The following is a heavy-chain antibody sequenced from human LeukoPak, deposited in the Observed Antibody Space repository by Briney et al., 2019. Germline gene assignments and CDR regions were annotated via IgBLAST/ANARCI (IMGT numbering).Heavy chain of an antibody. CDR1: GYTFTSYY. CDR3: ARGPNGYSGYDSLGFDY. Sequence: APVTVSCTASGYTFTSYYMHWVRQAPGQGLEWMGLINPSGGSTSYAQKFQGRVTMTRDTSTSTVYMELSSLRSEDTAVYYCARGPNGYSGYDSLGFDYWGQGTLVTVS. D-gene: IGHD5-12*01. J-gene: IGHJ4*02. CDR2: INPSGGST. V-gene: IGHV1-46*01.